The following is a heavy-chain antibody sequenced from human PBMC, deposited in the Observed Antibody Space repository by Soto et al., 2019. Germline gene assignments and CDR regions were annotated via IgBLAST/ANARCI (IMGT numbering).Heavy chain of an antibody. CDR2: IYSDGST. CDR1: GFTVNNNY. CDR3: TRDSSYYGSGRGVLDY. D-gene: IGHD3-10*01. J-gene: IGHJ4*02. Sequence: EVQLMESGGGVVQPGGSLRLSCAVSGFTVNNNYMSWVRQAPGKGLEWVSVIYSDGSTYYADSVQGRFTVSRDTSRNTLYLQMNSLRAEDTAVYYCTRDSSYYGSGRGVLDYWGQGTLVTVSS. V-gene: IGHV3-66*01.